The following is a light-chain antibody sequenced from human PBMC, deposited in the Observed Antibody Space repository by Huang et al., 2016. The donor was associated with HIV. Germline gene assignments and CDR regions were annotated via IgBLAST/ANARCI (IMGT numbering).Light chain of an antibody. Sequence: EILITQSPDILSLSPGTRATLPCRASQRARDTHLVWYQQKPGQPPRLLSYGASTRIPGVPDRFSGSGSGSDFTLTISRLEPEDFALYFCQQFQTSPYTFGQGTRLEIK. CDR2: GAS. CDR1: QRARDTH. J-gene: IGKJ2*01. CDR3: QQFQTSPYT. V-gene: IGKV3-20*01.